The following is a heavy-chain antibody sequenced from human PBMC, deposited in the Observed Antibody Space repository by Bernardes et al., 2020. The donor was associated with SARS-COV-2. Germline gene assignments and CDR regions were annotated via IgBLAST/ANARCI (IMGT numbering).Heavy chain of an antibody. CDR1: GDSIRTSDYY. CDR2: RYRDGST. Sequence: SETLSLTCSVSGDSIRTSDYYWGWIRRPPGKGLEWIGSRYRDGSTYYDPSLKSRVTISADTSMNQFSLKLTSVTSTDTAVYFCARHVYSYDITGGMDVWGQGTTVTVSS. CDR3: ARHVYSYDITGGMDV. D-gene: IGHD3-9*01. V-gene: IGHV4-39*01. J-gene: IGHJ6*02.